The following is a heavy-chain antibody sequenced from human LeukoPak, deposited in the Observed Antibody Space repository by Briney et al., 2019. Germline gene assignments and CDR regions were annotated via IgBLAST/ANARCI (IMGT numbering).Heavy chain of an antibody. V-gene: IGHV4-39*01. J-gene: IGHJ6*03. CDR2: IYYSGST. Sequence: SETLSLTCTVSGGSISSSSYYWGWIRQPPGKGLEWIGSIYYSGSTYYNPSLKSRVTISVDTSKNQFSLKLSSVTAADTAVYYSARRTRMRYDQSFYYYMDVWGKGTTVTISS. D-gene: IGHD3-16*01. CDR3: ARRTRMRYDQSFYYYMDV. CDR1: GGSISSSSYY.